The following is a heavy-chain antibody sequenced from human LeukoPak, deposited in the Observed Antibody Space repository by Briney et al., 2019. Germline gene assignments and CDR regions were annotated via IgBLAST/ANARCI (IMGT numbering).Heavy chain of an antibody. CDR2: IYTSGDS. V-gene: IGHV4-4*07. Sequence: SETLSLTCTLSVGSLSSYDWSCLRRPAGKGLEWIGRIYTSGDSNYNPSLKSRVTMSVDTSKNQVSLKLRSVTAADTAVCYCAEIFSWYSYLDFWGQGTLVTVSS. J-gene: IGHJ4*02. D-gene: IGHD6-13*01. CDR1: VGSLSSYD. CDR3: AEIFSWYSYLDF.